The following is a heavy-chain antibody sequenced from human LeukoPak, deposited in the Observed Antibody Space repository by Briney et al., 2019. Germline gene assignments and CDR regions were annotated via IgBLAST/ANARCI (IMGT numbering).Heavy chain of an antibody. J-gene: IGHJ4*02. CDR1: GYTFTGYY. CDR3: ARDNGMGYYGGSGYFDY. CDR2: LSPKRGGT. D-gene: IGHD1-26*01. Sequence: ASVKVSCKASGYTFTGYYMHWVRQAPGQGLEWMGWLSPKRGGTNYAQKFQGRVTMTRDTSITTAYMELSRLTSDDTAVYYCARDNGMGYYGGSGYFDYWGQGTLVTVSS. V-gene: IGHV1-2*02.